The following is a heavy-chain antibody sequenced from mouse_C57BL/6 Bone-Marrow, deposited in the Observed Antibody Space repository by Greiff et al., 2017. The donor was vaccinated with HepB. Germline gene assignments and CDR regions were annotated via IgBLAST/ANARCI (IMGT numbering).Heavy chain of an antibody. CDR3: TTTITTVVATDY. D-gene: IGHD1-1*01. CDR2: IDPENGDT. J-gene: IGHJ2*01. CDR1: GFNIKDDY. V-gene: IGHV14-4*01. Sequence: VQLKESGAELVRPGASVKLSCTASGFNIKDDYMHWVKQRPEQGLEWIGWIDPENGDTEYASKFQGKATITADTSSNTAYLQLSSLTSEDTAVYYGTTTITTVVATDYWGQGTTLTVSS.